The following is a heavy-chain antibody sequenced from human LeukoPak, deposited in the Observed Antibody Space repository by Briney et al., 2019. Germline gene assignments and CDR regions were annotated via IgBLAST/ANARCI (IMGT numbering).Heavy chain of an antibody. Sequence: GESLKISCQGSGYSFTSYWIGWVRQMPGKGLEWMGIIYPGDSDTRYSPSFQGQVTISADKSISTAYLQWSSLKASDTAMYYCARLIAVATAANWFDPWGQGTLVTVSS. CDR2: IYPGDSDT. D-gene: IGHD6-19*01. CDR1: GYSFTSYW. V-gene: IGHV5-51*01. J-gene: IGHJ5*02. CDR3: ARLIAVATAANWFDP.